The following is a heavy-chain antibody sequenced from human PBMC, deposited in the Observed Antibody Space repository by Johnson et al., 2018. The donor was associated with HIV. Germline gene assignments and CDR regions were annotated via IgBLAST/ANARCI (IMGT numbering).Heavy chain of an antibody. V-gene: IGHV3-23*04. J-gene: IGHJ3*02. CDR2: ISGSGGSP. D-gene: IGHD1-26*01. CDR3: AKWGELNEEDAFDI. CDR1: GFTFSSYA. Sequence: VQLVECGGGLVQPGGSVRLSCAASGFTFSSYAMSWVRQAPGQGLEWVSAISGSGGSPYYADPVKGRFTISRDNSKNTLYLQMNSLRPEDTALYSCAKWGELNEEDAFDIWGQGTMVTVSS.